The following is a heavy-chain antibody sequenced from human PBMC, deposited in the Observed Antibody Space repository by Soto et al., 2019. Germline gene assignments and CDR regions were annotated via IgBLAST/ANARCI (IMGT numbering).Heavy chain of an antibody. D-gene: IGHD3-22*01. CDR2: ISYDGSNK. Sequence: QVQLVESGGGVVQPGRSLRLSCAASGFTFSSYAMHWVRQAPGKGLEWVAVISYDGSNKYYADSVKGRFTISRDNSKNTLYLQMNSLRAEDTAVYYCASAASYDSSGYYVSWGQGTLVTVSS. V-gene: IGHV3-30-3*01. J-gene: IGHJ5*02. CDR1: GFTFSSYA. CDR3: ASAASYDSSGYYVS.